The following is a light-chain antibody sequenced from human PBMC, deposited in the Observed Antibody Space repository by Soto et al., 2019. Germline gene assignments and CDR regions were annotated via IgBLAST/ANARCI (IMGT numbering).Light chain of an antibody. CDR3: QQYGSSPLT. J-gene: IGKJ1*01. V-gene: IGKV3-20*01. Sequence: EIVLTQSPGTLSLSPGDRATLSCRASQSVTSNYLTWHQQRPGQAPRLLIYAASSRATGIPDRFSGSGSGTDFTLTISRLXPEDFAVYYCQQYGSSPLTFGQGTKVEIK. CDR1: QSVTSNY. CDR2: AAS.